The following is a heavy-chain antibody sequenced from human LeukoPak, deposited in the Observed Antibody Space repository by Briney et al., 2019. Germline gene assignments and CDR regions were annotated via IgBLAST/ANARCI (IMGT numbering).Heavy chain of an antibody. CDR3: AKVGAVGYYMDV. CDR1: GFTFSSSA. CDR2: ISGSGGST. D-gene: IGHD6-19*01. V-gene: IGHV3-23*01. J-gene: IGHJ6*03. Sequence: PGGSLRLSCAASGFTFSSSAMSWVRQAPGKGLEWVSAISGSGGSTYYADSVKGRFTISRDNSKNTLYLQMNSLRAEDTAVYYCAKVGAVGYYMDVWGKGTTVTISS.